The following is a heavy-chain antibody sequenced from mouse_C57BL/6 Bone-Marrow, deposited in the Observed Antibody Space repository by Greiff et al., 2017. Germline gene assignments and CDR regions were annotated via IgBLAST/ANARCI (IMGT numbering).Heavy chain of an antibody. J-gene: IGHJ3*01. Sequence: QVQLQQPGAELVKPGASVKLSCKASGYTFTSSWMQWVKQRPGQGLEWIGEIDPSDSYTNYNQKFKGKATLTVDTSSSTAYMQLSSLTSEDSAVYYCAREGYYGSSWFAYWGQGTLVTVSA. D-gene: IGHD1-1*01. V-gene: IGHV1-50*01. CDR1: GYTFTSSW. CDR3: AREGYYGSSWFAY. CDR2: IDPSDSYT.